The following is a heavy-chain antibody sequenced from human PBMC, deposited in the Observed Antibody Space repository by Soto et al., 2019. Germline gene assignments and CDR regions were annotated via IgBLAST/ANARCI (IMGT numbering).Heavy chain of an antibody. Sequence: GGSLRLSCAASGFTFSSYSMNWVRQAPGKGLEWVSYISSSSSTIYYADSVKGRFTISRDNAKNSLYLQMNSLRAEDTAVYYCARDVNDYIWGSYRSNYFDYWGQGTLVTVSS. D-gene: IGHD3-16*02. CDR3: ARDVNDYIWGSYRSNYFDY. CDR1: GFTFSSYS. J-gene: IGHJ4*02. CDR2: ISSSSSTI. V-gene: IGHV3-48*01.